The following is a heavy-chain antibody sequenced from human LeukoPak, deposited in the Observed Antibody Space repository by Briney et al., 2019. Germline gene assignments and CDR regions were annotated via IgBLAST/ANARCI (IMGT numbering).Heavy chain of an antibody. Sequence: GGSLRLSCAASGFTFSSYSMNWVRQAPGKGLEWVSSISSSSSYIYYADSVMGRFTISRDNAKNSLYLQMNSLRAEDTAVYYCARAYGGVIVMYYFDYWGQGTLVTVSS. V-gene: IGHV3-21*01. D-gene: IGHD3-16*02. CDR3: ARAYGGVIVMYYFDY. J-gene: IGHJ4*02. CDR1: GFTFSSYS. CDR2: ISSSSSYI.